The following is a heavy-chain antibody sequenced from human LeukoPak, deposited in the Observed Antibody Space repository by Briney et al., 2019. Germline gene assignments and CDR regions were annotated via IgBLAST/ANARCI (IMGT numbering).Heavy chain of an antibody. J-gene: IGHJ6*02. CDR1: GFTVSSYY. D-gene: IGHD4-11*01. Sequence: GGSLRLSCAASGFTVSSYYMTWVRQAPGKGLEWVSVMYSGGSTYYADSVKGRVAIPRDNSQNTVFLQMNSVRVEDTAVYYCARSYSNHLFGMDVWGQGTAVTVSS. V-gene: IGHV3-66*01. CDR2: MYSGGST. CDR3: ARSYSNHLFGMDV.